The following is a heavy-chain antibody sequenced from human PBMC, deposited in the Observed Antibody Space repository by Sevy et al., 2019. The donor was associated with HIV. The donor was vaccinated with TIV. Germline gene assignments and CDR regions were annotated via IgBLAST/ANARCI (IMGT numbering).Heavy chain of an antibody. D-gene: IGHD2-15*01. V-gene: IGHV3-53*01. CDR3: AREDIVLGEDNYYDIDV. J-gene: IGHJ6*02. CDR2: IHSGGKI. Sequence: GGSLRLSCAASGFSVSSNYMSWVRQAPGKGPEWVSVIHSGGKISYADSVQGRFTISRDNSKNTLYLQMNSLRAEDTAVYYCAREDIVLGEDNYYDIDVWGQGTTVTVSS. CDR1: GFSVSSNY.